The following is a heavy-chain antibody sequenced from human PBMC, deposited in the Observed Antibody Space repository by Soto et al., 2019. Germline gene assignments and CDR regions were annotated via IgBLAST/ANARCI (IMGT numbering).Heavy chain of an antibody. D-gene: IGHD3-3*01. V-gene: IGHV1-69*04. Sequence: GASVKVSCKASGGTFSSYTISWVRQAPGQGLEWMGRIIPILGIANYAQKFQGRVTITADKSTSTAYMELSSLGSEDTAVYYCAREHWGPDFWSGYDFDYWGQGTLVTVSS. CDR1: GGTFSSYT. CDR3: AREHWGPDFWSGYDFDY. CDR2: IIPILGIA. J-gene: IGHJ4*02.